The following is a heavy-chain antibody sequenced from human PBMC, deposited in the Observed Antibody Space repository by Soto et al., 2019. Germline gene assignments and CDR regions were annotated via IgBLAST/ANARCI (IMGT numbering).Heavy chain of an antibody. D-gene: IGHD2-15*01. Sequence: SETLPLTCTVSGGSLSSYYWSWIRQPPGKGLEWIGFIYYSGSTNYNPSLKSRVTISVETSKNQFSLKLSSVTAADTAVYYCGSGYCSGGSCYSAYFQHWGKGTLVTVS. J-gene: IGHJ1*01. CDR3: GSGYCSGGSCYSAYFQH. CDR1: GGSLSSYY. V-gene: IGHV4-59*01. CDR2: IYYSGST.